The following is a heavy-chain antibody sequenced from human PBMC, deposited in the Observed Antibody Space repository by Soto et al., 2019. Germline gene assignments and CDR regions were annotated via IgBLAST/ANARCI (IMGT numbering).Heavy chain of an antibody. V-gene: IGHV4-31*03. Sequence: SETLSLTCTVSGGSISSGGYYWSWIRLHPGKGLEWIGYIYYSGSTYYNPSLQSRVSMSVDLSENQFSVRLISVTAADTAVYYCARTVIAATGRAFDIWGQGTMVTVSS. CDR3: ARTVIAATGRAFDI. D-gene: IGHD2-15*01. J-gene: IGHJ3*02. CDR1: GGSISSGGYY. CDR2: IYYSGST.